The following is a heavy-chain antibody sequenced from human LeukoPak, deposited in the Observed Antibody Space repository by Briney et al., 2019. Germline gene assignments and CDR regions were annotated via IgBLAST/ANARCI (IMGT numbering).Heavy chain of an antibody. V-gene: IGHV3-30*18. Sequence: GGSLRLSCAVSGFTFTTYGMHWVRQAPGKGLEWVAVISYDGSNKYYADSVKGRFTISRDNSKNTLYLQMNSLRAEDTAVYYCAKDMGVVVTARLAPYYYYGMDVWGQGTTVTVSS. D-gene: IGHD2-21*02. CDR2: ISYDGSNK. CDR3: AKDMGVVVTARLAPYYYYGMDV. CDR1: GFTFTTYG. J-gene: IGHJ6*02.